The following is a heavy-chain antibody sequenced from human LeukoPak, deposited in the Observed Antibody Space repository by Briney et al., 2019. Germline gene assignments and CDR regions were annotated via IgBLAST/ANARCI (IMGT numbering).Heavy chain of an antibody. CDR1: GGTFSSYA. V-gene: IGHV1-2*06. Sequence: ASVKVSCKASGGTFSSYAISWVRQAPGQGLEWMGRINPNSGGTNYAQKFQGRVTMTRDTSISTAYMELSRLRSDDTAVYYCARSLFRVVVPAATPGNWGQGTLVTVSS. J-gene: IGHJ4*02. D-gene: IGHD2-2*01. CDR2: INPNSGGT. CDR3: ARSLFRVVVPAATPGN.